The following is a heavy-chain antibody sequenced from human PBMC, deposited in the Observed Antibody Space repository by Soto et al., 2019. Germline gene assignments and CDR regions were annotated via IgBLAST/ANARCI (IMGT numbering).Heavy chain of an antibody. CDR3: ARVSCSSTSCYITPQDDYYYGMDV. V-gene: IGHV1-18*04. Sequence: ASVKVSCKASGYTFTSYGISWVRQAPGQGLEWMGWISAYNGNTNYAQKLQGRVTMTTDTSTSTAYMELRSLRSDDTAVYHCARVSCSSTSCYITPQDDYYYGMDVWGQGTTVTVSS. D-gene: IGHD2-2*02. CDR1: GYTFTSYG. J-gene: IGHJ6*02. CDR2: ISAYNGNT.